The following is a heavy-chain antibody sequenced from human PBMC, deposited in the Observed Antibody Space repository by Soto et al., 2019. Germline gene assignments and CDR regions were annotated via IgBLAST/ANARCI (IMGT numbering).Heavy chain of an antibody. D-gene: IGHD3-16*01. CDR1: GGTFSSYT. J-gene: IGHJ2*01. Sequence: QVQLVQSGAEVKKPGSSVKVSCKASGGTFSSYTISWVRQAPGQGLEWMGRIIPILGIANYAQKFQGRVTITADKSTSTAYMELSSLRAEDTAVYYCARASDAIWDGAHCYFDLWGRGTLVTVSA. CDR3: ARASDAIWDGAHCYFDL. V-gene: IGHV1-69*02. CDR2: IIPILGIA.